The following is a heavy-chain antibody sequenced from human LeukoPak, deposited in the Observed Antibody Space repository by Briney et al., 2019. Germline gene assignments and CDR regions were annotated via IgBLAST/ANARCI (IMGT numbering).Heavy chain of an antibody. V-gene: IGHV3-21*01. CDR1: GFTFSSYS. D-gene: IGHD6-6*01. J-gene: IGHJ4*02. CDR3: ARDPEYSSSPDAFDI. CDR2: ISSSSSYI. Sequence: PGGSLRLSCAASGFTFSSYSMNWVRQAPGKGLEWVSSISSSSSYIYYADSVKGRFTISRDNAKNSLYLQMNSLRAEDTAVYYCARDPEYSSSPDAFDIWGQGTLVTVSS.